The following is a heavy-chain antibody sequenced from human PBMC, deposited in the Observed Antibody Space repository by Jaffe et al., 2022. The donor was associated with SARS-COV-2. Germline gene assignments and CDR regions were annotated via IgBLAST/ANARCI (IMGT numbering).Heavy chain of an antibody. J-gene: IGHJ4*02. Sequence: QVQLQQWGAGLLKPSETLSLTCAVYGGSFSGYYWSWIRQPPGKGLEWIGEINHSGSTNYNPSLKSRVTISVDTSKNQFSLKVNSGTAADTAVYYCARGRRYGGNSEFDYWGQGTLVTVSS. V-gene: IGHV4-34*01. CDR1: GGSFSGYY. D-gene: IGHD2-21*02. CDR2: INHSGST. CDR3: ARGRRYGGNSEFDY.